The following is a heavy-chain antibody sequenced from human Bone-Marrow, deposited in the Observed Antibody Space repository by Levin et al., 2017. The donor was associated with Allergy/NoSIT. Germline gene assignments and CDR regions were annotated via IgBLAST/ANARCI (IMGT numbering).Heavy chain of an antibody. J-gene: IGHJ5*02. Sequence: SQTLSLTCSVSVGSLISGDFYWSWIRQAPGKGLEWIGYIYYSGTTYYNPSLKSRVTISLDTSKNHFSLKLTSVTAADTAVYYCARSRSGNWFDPWGQGTLVTVSS. CDR1: VGSLISGDFY. V-gene: IGHV4-30-4*01. CDR3: ARSRSGNWFDP. D-gene: IGHD4-17*01. CDR2: IYYSGTT.